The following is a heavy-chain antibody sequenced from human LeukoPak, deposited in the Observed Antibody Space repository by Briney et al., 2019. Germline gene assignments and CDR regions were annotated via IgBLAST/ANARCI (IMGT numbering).Heavy chain of an antibody. J-gene: IGHJ6*02. CDR3: ARMRHANNGVDV. CDR1: GDSASTTTTI. Sequence: RTLSLTCAISGDSASTTTTIWNWIRQSPSRDLEWLGRTYYRSKWNYDYADSVKSRITISPDTSENQFSLQLQFVTPEDSAVYYCARMRHANNGVDVWGQGATVSVSS. V-gene: IGHV6-1*01. CDR2: TYYRSKWNY.